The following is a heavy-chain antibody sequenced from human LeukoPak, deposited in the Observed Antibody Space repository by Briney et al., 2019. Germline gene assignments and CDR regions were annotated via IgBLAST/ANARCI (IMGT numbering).Heavy chain of an antibody. CDR2: IYFSGSN. CDR3: ARGAAPHYSDY. V-gene: IGHV4-59*11. CDR1: GGSIRSHC. Sequence: SETLSLTCTVSGGSIRSHCWSWVRQPPGKGLEGIGYIYFSGSNNYNPSLKSRVTISMGASENQFSLKLSSVTAADTAVYYCARGAAPHYSDYWGQGTLVTGSS. D-gene: IGHD6-6*01. J-gene: IGHJ4*02.